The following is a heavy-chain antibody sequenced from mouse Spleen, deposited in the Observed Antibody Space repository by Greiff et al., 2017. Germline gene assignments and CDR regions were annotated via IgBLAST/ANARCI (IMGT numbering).Heavy chain of an antibody. CDR1: GYTFTSYD. J-gene: IGHJ3*01. D-gene: IGHD2-14*01. CDR2: IYPRDGST. CDR3: ARGSYYRFFAY. Sequence: QVQLKESGPELVKPGASVKLSCKASGYTFTSYDINWVKQRPGQGLEWIGWIYPRDGSTKYNEKFKGKATLTVDTSSSTAYMELHSLTSEDSAVYFCARGSYYRFFAYWGQGTLVTVSA. V-gene: IGHV1-85*01.